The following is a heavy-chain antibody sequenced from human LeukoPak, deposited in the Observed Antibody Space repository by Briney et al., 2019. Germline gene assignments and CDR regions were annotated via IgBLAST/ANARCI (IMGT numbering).Heavy chain of an antibody. CDR3: ARGGNVAAAHLDY. CDR2: ISTSGSTI. V-gene: IGHV3-11*04. Sequence: PGGSLRLSCAASGFTFSDSYMSWIRQAPGKGLEWVSYISTSGSTIYYADSVKGRFTISRDNAKNSVFLQMNSVRADDTAVYYCARGGNVAAAHLDYWGQGTLVTVSP. D-gene: IGHD6-13*01. J-gene: IGHJ4*02. CDR1: GFTFSDSY.